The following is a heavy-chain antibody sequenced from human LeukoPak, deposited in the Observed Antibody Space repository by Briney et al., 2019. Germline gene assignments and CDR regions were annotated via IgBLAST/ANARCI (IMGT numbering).Heavy chain of an antibody. Sequence: MPSETLSLTCTVSGGSISSSSHYWGWIRQPPGKGLEWIGSIYYSGSTYYNPSLKSRVTISVDTSKNQFSLKLSSVTAADTAVYYCASYYGSGSERNFDYWGQGTLVTVSS. CDR2: IYYSGST. CDR1: GGSISSSSHY. D-gene: IGHD3-10*01. V-gene: IGHV4-39*01. CDR3: ASYYGSGSERNFDY. J-gene: IGHJ4*02.